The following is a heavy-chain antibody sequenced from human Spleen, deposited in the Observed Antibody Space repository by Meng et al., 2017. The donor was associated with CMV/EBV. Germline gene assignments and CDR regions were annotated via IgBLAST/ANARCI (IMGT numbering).Heavy chain of an antibody. CDR2: IIGSGNTI. J-gene: IGHJ4*02. D-gene: IGHD3-3*01. V-gene: IGHV3-11*01. CDR3: ARSWHYLVTIFGVVRGDY. CDR1: EFTFSDYS. Sequence: GGSLRLSCAASEFTFSDYSMTGIRQAPGKGLEWLSYIIGSGNTIYYADSEKGRFTISRDNAKKSLYLQMNSLRADDTAVYYCARSWHYLVTIFGVVRGDYWGQGTLVTVSS.